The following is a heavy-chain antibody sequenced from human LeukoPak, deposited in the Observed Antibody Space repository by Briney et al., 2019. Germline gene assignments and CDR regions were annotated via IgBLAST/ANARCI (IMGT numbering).Heavy chain of an antibody. V-gene: IGHV4-4*07. J-gene: IGHJ5*02. Sequence: SETLSLTCTVSGGSISSYYWSWIRQPAGKGLEWIRRIYTSGSTNYNPSLKSRVTMSVDTSKNQFSLKLSSVTAADTAVYYCARDRSTMVRGVIAGNWFDPWGQGTLVTVSS. CDR3: ARDRSTMVRGVIAGNWFDP. CDR1: GGSISSYY. CDR2: IYTSGST. D-gene: IGHD3-10*01.